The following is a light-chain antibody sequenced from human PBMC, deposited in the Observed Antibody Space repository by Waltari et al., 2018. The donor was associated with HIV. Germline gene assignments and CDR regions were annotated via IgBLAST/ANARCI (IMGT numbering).Light chain of an antibody. CDR2: EVS. J-gene: IGLJ2*01. Sequence: QSALTQPASVSGSFGQSIAISCTGTSRAVGGYKLVSGYQYHPGKAPNLIIYEVSKRPSGVSNRVSGSKSGNTASLTVSGLQAEYEAHYYCCSYARSGIPFGGGTKLTVL. CDR1: SRAVGGYKL. V-gene: IGLV2-23*02. CDR3: CSYARSGIP.